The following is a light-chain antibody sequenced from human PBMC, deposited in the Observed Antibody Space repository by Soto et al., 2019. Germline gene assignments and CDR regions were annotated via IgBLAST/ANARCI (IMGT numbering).Light chain of an antibody. CDR2: DAS. CDR3: QQYYNYPLT. Sequence: EIVLTQSPGTLSLSPGERATLSCRASQTVNSYLNWYQQKPGQTPRLLIYDASKRATGIPARFSGSGSGTDFTLTISSLEPEDFAVYYCQQYYNYPLTFGGGTRVEIK. CDR1: QTVNSY. V-gene: IGKV3-11*01. J-gene: IGKJ4*01.